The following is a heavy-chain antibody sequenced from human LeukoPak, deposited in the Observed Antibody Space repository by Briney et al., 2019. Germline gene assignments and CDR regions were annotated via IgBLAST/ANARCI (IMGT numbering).Heavy chain of an antibody. J-gene: IGHJ6*03. CDR3: ARGRGFGELLWYYYYYMDV. V-gene: IGHV1-2*02. D-gene: IGHD3-10*01. Sequence: ASVKVSCKASGYTFTGYYMHWVRQAPGQGLEWMGWINPNSGGTNYAQKFQGRVTMTRDTSISTAYMELSRLRSDDTAVYYCARGRGFGELLWYYYYYMDVWGKGTTVTVSS. CDR1: GYTFTGYY. CDR2: INPNSGGT.